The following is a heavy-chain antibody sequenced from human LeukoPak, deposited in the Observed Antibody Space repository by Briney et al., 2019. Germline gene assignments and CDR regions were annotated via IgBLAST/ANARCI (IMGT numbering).Heavy chain of an antibody. CDR2: INHSGSS. CDR1: GGSFSGYY. D-gene: IGHD2-15*01. J-gene: IGHJ4*02. V-gene: IGHV4-34*01. Sequence: SGTLSLTCAVYGGSFSGYYWTWIRQPPGKGLEWIGEINHSGSSNHNPSLKSRVSISVDTSKNQFSLKLDSVTAADTAVYYCARGECSGGNCPFVYWGQGTLVTVSS. CDR3: ARGECSGGNCPFVY.